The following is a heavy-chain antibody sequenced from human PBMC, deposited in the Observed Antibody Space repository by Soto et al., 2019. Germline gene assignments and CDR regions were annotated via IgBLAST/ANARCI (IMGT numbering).Heavy chain of an antibody. V-gene: IGHV3-23*01. D-gene: IGHD2-2*01. Sequence: EVQLLDSGGGLVQPGGSLRLSCAASGFTFSNYAMSWVRLAPGKGLEWVSTISGNGGSTYYADSVKGRFTISRDNSKNMLFLQINGLRDDDSSVYYCAKRPASIITFDYWGQGTPVTVSS. J-gene: IGHJ4*02. CDR3: AKRPASIITFDY. CDR2: ISGNGGST. CDR1: GFTFSNYA.